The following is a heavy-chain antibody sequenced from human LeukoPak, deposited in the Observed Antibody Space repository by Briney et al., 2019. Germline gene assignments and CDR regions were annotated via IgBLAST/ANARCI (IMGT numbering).Heavy chain of an antibody. Sequence: PGGSLRLSCAASGCMFSSYWMSWVRQAPGNGREGVADIKEDGSMGSHVDSVKGRFTISRDHAKNSVHLQMDSLIGDGPALDFCAKVVTGFAPWGQGQLAIVSS. CDR3: AKVVTGFAP. CDR2: IKEDGSMG. V-gene: IGHV3-7*04. J-gene: IGHJ5*02. CDR1: GCMFSSYW.